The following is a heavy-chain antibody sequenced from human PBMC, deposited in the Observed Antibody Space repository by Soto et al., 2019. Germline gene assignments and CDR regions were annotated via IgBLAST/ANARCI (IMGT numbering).Heavy chain of an antibody. Sequence: SSVMLSCKASCYTFTSNGISWVRQAPGQGLKWMGWISTYNGDTNSAQKFQGRVTMTADTSTGTVYMELMSLKSDDTAVYYCARQGSWPYYYYGLDVWGQGTTVTVSS. D-gene: IGHD1-26*01. J-gene: IGHJ6*02. CDR1: CYTFTSNG. CDR2: ISTYNGDT. CDR3: ARQGSWPYYYYGLDV. V-gene: IGHV1-18*01.